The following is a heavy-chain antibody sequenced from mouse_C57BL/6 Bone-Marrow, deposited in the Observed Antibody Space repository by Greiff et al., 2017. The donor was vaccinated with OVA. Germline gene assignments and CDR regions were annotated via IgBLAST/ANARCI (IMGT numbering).Heavy chain of an antibody. CDR1: GFTFSSYA. D-gene: IGHD4-1*01. CDR3: ARYNWAWFAY. V-gene: IGHV5-4*03. CDR2: ISDGGSYT. J-gene: IGHJ3*01. Sequence: EVKLMESGGGLVKPGGSLKLSCAASGFTFSSYAMSWVRQTPEKRLEWVATISDGGSYTYYPDNVKGRFTISRDNAKNNLYLQMSHLKSEDTAMYYCARYNWAWFAYWGQGTLVTVSA.